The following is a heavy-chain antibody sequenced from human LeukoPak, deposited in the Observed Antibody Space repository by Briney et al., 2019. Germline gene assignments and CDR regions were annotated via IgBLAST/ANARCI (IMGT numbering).Heavy chain of an antibody. D-gene: IGHD5-18*01. CDR2: IYYSGST. Sequence: KPSETLSLTCTVSGGSISSYYWSWIRQPPGKGLEWIGYIYYSGSTNYNPSLKSRVTISVDTSKNQFSLKLSSVTAADTAVYYCARHRYSYGSYYFDYWGQGTLVTVSS. V-gene: IGHV4-59*08. J-gene: IGHJ4*02. CDR1: GGSISSYY. CDR3: ARHRYSYGSYYFDY.